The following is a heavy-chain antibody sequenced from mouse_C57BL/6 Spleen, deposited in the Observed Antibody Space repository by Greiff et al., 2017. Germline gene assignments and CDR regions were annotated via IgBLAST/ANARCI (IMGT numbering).Heavy chain of an antibody. CDR1: GYAFSSYW. CDR3: ARSRGYDGGYYFDY. J-gene: IGHJ2*01. V-gene: IGHV1-80*01. D-gene: IGHD2-2*01. CDR2: IYPGDGDT. Sequence: QVQLQQSGAELVKPGASVKISCKASGYAFSSYWMNWVKQRPGKGLEWIGQIYPGDGDTNYNGKFKGKATLTADKSSSTAYLQLSSLTSEDSAVXFCARSRGYDGGYYFDYWGQGTTLTVSS.